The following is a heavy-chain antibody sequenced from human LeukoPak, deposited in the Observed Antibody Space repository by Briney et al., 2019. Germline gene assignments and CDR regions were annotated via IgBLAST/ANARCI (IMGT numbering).Heavy chain of an antibody. J-gene: IGHJ4*02. CDR1: GFTFDDYA. CDR3: AKVRWFGELSESYYFDY. CDR2: ISWNSGSI. D-gene: IGHD3-10*01. V-gene: IGHV3-9*01. Sequence: GRSLRLSCAASGFTFDDYAMHSVRQAPGKGLEWVSGISWNSGSIGYADSVKGRFTISRDNAKNSLYLQMNSLRAEDTALYYCAKVRWFGELSESYYFDYWGQGTLVTVSS.